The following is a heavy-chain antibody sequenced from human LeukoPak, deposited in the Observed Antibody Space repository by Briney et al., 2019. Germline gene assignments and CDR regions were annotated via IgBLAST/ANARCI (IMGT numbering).Heavy chain of an antibody. Sequence: ASVKVSCKASGGTFSSYAISWVRQAPGQGLEWMGGIIPIFGTANYAQKFQGRVTITADESTSTAYMELSSLRSEGTAVYYCARDYDFWSGYLVFDPWDQGTLVTVSS. V-gene: IGHV1-69*13. CDR2: IIPIFGTA. CDR1: GGTFSSYA. J-gene: IGHJ5*02. CDR3: ARDYDFWSGYLVFDP. D-gene: IGHD3-3*01.